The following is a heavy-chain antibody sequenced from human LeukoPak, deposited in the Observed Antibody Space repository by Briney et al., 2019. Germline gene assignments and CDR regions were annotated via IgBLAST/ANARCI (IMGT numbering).Heavy chain of an antibody. CDR3: AKGIRLGGAAAANDAFDI. J-gene: IGHJ3*02. V-gene: IGHV3-30*02. D-gene: IGHD6-13*01. Sequence: GGSLRLSCAASGFTFSSYGMHWVRQAPGKGLEWVAVIWYGGSNKYYADSVKGRFTISRDNSKNTLYLQMNSLRAEDTAVYYCAKGIRLGGAAAANDAFDIWGQGTMVTVSS. CDR1: GFTFSSYG. CDR2: IWYGGSNK.